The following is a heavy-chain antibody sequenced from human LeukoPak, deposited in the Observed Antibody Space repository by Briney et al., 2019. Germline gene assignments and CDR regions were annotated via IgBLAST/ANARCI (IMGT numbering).Heavy chain of an antibody. CDR3: ARDSSYYGSGSFSD. CDR1: GFTFSSYE. J-gene: IGHJ4*02. Sequence: GGSLRLSCAASGFTFSSYEMNWVRQAPGKGLEWVSYISSSGSTIYYADSVKGRFTISRDNAKNSLYLQMNSLRAEDTAVYYCARDSSYYGSGSFSDWGRGTLVTVSS. D-gene: IGHD3-10*01. V-gene: IGHV3-48*03. CDR2: ISSSGSTI.